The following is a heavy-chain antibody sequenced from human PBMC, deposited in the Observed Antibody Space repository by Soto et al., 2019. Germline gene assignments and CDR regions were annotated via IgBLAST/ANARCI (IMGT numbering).Heavy chain of an antibody. CDR3: ARDSRRCSYTSCYDGYYYYYMDV. V-gene: IGHV3-48*01. CDR1: GFTFNNYG. Sequence: EVQLVESGGGLVQPGGSLRLSCAASGFTFNNYGMYWVRQAPGKGLEWVSYISSSGSNIYYADSVKGRFTISRDNARNSLYLQMDSLRAEDTAIYYCARDSRRCSYTSCYDGYYYYYMDVWGKGTTVTVSS. D-gene: IGHD2-2*01. J-gene: IGHJ6*03. CDR2: ISSSGSNI.